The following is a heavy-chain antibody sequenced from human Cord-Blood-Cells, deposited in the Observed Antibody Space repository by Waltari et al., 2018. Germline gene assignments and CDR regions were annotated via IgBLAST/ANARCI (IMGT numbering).Heavy chain of an antibody. CDR2: IIPIFGTA. CDR3: ARGSRYCSGGSCYTYYYYYMDV. CDR1: GGTFSSYA. V-gene: IGHV1-69*01. Sequence: QVQLVQSGAEVKKPGSSVTVSCKASGGTFSSYAISWVRQAPGQGLEWMGGIIPIFGTANYAQKFQGRVTITADESTSTAYMELSSLRSEDTAVYYCARGSRYCSGGSCYTYYYYYMDVWGKGTTVTVSS. J-gene: IGHJ6*03. D-gene: IGHD2-15*01.